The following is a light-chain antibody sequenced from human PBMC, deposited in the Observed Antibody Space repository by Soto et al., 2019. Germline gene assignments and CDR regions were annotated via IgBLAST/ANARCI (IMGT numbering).Light chain of an antibody. CDR2: AAS. J-gene: IGKJ4*01. CDR3: QQLRMYPST. V-gene: IGKV1-27*01. Sequence: DIQITQSPSSLSAFVGDRVTITVRASQDIGNFLAWYQQKPGKVPKLLIYAASTLQSGVPSRFSGSGSGTDFALAITSLQAEDFATYYCQQLRMYPSTFGGGTKVDI. CDR1: QDIGNF.